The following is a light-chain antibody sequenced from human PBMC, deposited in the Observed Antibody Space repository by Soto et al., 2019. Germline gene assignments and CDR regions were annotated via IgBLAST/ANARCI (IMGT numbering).Light chain of an antibody. CDR1: QGISSY. Sequence: IQLTQSPSSLSASVGDRVTITCRASQGISSYLAWYQQKPGEAPKLLIYAASTLQSGVPSRFSGSGSGTDFTLTISSLQPEDVAAYYCQKYNSAPLTFGGGTKVDIK. J-gene: IGKJ4*01. CDR2: AAS. V-gene: IGKV1-9*01. CDR3: QKYNSAPLT.